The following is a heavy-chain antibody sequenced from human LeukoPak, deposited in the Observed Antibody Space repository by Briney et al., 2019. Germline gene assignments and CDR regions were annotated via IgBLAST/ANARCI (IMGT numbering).Heavy chain of an antibody. CDR2: INPNHGDT. Sequence: ASVKVSCKASGYTFTGYYMHWVRQAPGQGLEWMGWINPNHGDTNYAQKFQDRVSMTRDTSISTAYMELSRLRSDDTAVYYCARVSERSWGFGEYSLHHFDYWGQGTLVTVSS. D-gene: IGHD3-10*01. V-gene: IGHV1-2*02. CDR1: GYTFTGYY. J-gene: IGHJ4*02. CDR3: ARVSERSWGFGEYSLHHFDY.